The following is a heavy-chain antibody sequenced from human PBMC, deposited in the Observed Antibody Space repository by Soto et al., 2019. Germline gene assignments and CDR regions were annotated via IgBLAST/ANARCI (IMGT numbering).Heavy chain of an antibody. J-gene: IGHJ6*02. CDR3: ARDDPYVDTAMVHYYYGMDV. CDR1: GFTFSSYS. V-gene: IGHV3-21*01. CDR2: ISSSSSYI. D-gene: IGHD5-18*01. Sequence: GSLRLSCAASGFTFSSYSMNWVRQAPGKGLEWVSSISSSSSYIYYADSVKGRFTISRDNAKNSLYLQMYSLRAEDTALYYCARDDPYVDTAMVHYYYGMDVWGQGTTVTVSS.